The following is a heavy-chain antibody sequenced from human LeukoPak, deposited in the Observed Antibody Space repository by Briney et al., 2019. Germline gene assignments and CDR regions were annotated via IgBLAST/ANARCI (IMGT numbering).Heavy chain of an antibody. CDR1: GGSVSSSSHY. Sequence: SETLSLTCTVSGGSVSSSSHYWGWIRQPPGKGLEWIGSIYYSGSTNYNPSLKSRVTISVDTSKNQFSLKLSSVTAADTAVYYCARRVPQGYGMDVWGQGTTVTVSS. D-gene: IGHD3-10*01. CDR2: IYYSGST. CDR3: ARRVPQGYGMDV. J-gene: IGHJ6*02. V-gene: IGHV4-39*07.